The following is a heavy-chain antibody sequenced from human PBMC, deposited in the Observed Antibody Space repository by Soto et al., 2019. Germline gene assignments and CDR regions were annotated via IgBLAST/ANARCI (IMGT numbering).Heavy chain of an antibody. V-gene: IGHV3-23*01. J-gene: IGHJ4*02. Sequence: AGGSLRLSCAASGFPFSSYAMSWVRQAPGKGLEWVSDISGSGGSTSYADSVKGRFAISRDNSKNTLYLQMNSLRAEDTAVYYCATYSYGLFDYWGQGTLVTVSS. D-gene: IGHD5-18*01. CDR3: ATYSYGLFDY. CDR1: GFPFSSYA. CDR2: ISGSGGST.